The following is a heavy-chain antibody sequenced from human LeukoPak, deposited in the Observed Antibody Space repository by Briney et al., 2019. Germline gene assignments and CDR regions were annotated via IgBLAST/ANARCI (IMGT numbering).Heavy chain of an antibody. J-gene: IGHJ4*02. Sequence: GESLKISCKASGYSFSSNWIGWVRQMPGKGLEWMGIIYPGDSDTRYSPSFRGQVTISADKSISTAYLQWSSLKASDTAMYYCARYDSSGSYSYPLDYWGQGTLVTVSS. CDR3: ARYDSSGSYSYPLDY. CDR1: GYSFSSNW. V-gene: IGHV5-51*01. D-gene: IGHD3-22*01. CDR2: IYPGDSDT.